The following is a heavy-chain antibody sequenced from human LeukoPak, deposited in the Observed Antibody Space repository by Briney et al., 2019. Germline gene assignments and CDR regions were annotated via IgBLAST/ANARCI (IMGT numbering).Heavy chain of an antibody. CDR1: GGSISSNSYY. J-gene: IGHJ4*02. CDR3: ARQGYSAYEILDY. D-gene: IGHD5-12*01. V-gene: IGHV4-61*05. CDR2: IYYSGST. Sequence: PETLSLTCTVSGGSISSNSYYCTWVRLHPGKGLEWIGSIYYSGSTNYSPSLKSRVTISVDTSKNQFSLKLSSVTAADTAVYYCARQGYSAYEILDYWGQGTVVTVSS.